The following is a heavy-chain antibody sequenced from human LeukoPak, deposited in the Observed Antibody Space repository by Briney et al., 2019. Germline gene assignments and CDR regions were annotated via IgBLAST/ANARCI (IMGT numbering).Heavy chain of an antibody. V-gene: IGHV4-38-2*02. CDR2: IFYSGST. CDR1: GYSISSGYY. CDR3: ARAPPFDI. J-gene: IGHJ3*02. Sequence: PSETLSLTCTVSGYSISSGYYWAWIRQPPGKGLERIGNIFYSGSTYYSPSLRSRVTISLDTSRNQFSLKLNSVTAADTAVYYCARAPPFDIWGQGTMVTVSS.